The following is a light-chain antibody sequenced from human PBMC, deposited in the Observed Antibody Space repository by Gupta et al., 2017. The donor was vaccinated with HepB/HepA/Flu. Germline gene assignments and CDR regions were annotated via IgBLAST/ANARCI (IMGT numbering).Light chain of an antibody. CDR1: QTISNY. Sequence: IQLTQSPSSQSSSLGNRVIITCRASQTISNYLNGYQQKPGKAPNLLISSASTLQTGVPSRCSGAGSGTEFTLTSRRLQHEDFGNYYCQQTYRTPPTFGQGTRLEI. CDR2: SAS. V-gene: IGKV1-39*01. J-gene: IGKJ5*01. CDR3: QQTYRTPPT.